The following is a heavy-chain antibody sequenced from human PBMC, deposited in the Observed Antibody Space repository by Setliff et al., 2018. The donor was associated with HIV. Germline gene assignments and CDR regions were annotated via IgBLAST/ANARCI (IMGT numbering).Heavy chain of an antibody. CDR1: SYSISGGYY. CDR2: IYHSGST. V-gene: IGHV4-38-2*01. Sequence: SETLSLTCAVSSYSISGGYYWGWIRQPPGKGLEWIGSIYHSGSTYYNPSLKSRVTISVDTSKNQFSLKLSSVTAADTAVYYCARGLSIFGVATPGFYSFMDVWGKGTTVTVSS. CDR3: ARGLSIFGVATPGFYSFMDV. D-gene: IGHD3-3*01. J-gene: IGHJ6*03.